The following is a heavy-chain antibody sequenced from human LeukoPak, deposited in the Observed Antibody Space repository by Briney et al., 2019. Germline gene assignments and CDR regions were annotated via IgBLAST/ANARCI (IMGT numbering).Heavy chain of an antibody. CDR2: TYYGGST. D-gene: IGHD6-19*01. CDR1: GGSISRSSYY. J-gene: IGHJ5*02. V-gene: IGHV4-39*01. Sequence: PSETLPLTCTVSGGSISRSSYYWGWIRQPPGKGLEWIGSTYYGGSTYYSPSLKSRVTISVDTSKTHFSLRLSSVTAADTAMYYCARHQWLESNWFDPWGQGTLVTVSS. CDR3: ARHQWLESNWFDP.